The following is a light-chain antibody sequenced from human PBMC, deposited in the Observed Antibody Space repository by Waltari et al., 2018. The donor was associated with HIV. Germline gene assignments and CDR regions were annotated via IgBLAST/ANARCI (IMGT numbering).Light chain of an antibody. Sequence: EIVMTQSPATLPVFLGKRATLSCRASQSIGNNLAWYQQKFGQAPSLVMYGTSTRATGVPARFTGSGSGTNFTLTINSLQSDDSGIYFCQQHTSSVTFGGGTKV. CDR1: QSIGNN. CDR2: GTS. CDR3: QQHTSSVT. J-gene: IGKJ4*01. V-gene: IGKV3D-15*01.